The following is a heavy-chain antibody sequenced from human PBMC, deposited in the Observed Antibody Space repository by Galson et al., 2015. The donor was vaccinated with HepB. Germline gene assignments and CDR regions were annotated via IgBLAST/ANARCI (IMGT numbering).Heavy chain of an antibody. CDR1: GDSVSSNSAA. V-gene: IGHV6-1*01. Sequence: CAISGDSVSSNSAAWNWIRQSPSRGLEWLGRTYYRSKWYNDYALSVKSRITVNPDTSKNQFSLQLNSVTPEDTAVYYCARGVAGFRGDWFDPWGQGTLVTVSS. CDR3: ARGVAGFRGDWFDP. CDR2: TYYRSKWYN. D-gene: IGHD6-19*01. J-gene: IGHJ5*02.